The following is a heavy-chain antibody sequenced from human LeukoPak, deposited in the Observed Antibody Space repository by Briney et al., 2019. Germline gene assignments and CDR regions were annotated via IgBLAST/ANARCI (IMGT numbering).Heavy chain of an antibody. Sequence: GGSLRLSCAASGFTFTGYWLSWVRQAPGKGLEWVANIKQDGSDKYYVDSVKGRFTISRDNAENSLFLQMNSLRAEDTAVYYCARATDIHSEPGETLDYWGQGTLVTVSS. J-gene: IGHJ4*02. CDR2: IKQDGSDK. CDR1: GFTFTGYW. V-gene: IGHV3-7*04. D-gene: IGHD3-9*01. CDR3: ARATDIHSEPGETLDY.